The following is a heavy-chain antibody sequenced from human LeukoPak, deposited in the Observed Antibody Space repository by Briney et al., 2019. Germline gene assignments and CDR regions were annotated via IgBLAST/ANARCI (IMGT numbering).Heavy chain of an antibody. J-gene: IGHJ1*01. Sequence: QPGGTLRLSCAASGFTFSSYGMSWVRQAPGKGLEWVSAISGSGDSIYYADSVKGRFTISRDNSKNTLYLQMNSLRAEDTAVYYCAKDGSRAWDIGFQHWGQGTLVTVSS. CDR3: AKDGSRAWDIGFQH. V-gene: IGHV3-23*01. D-gene: IGHD2-15*01. CDR1: GFTFSSYG. CDR2: ISGSGDSI.